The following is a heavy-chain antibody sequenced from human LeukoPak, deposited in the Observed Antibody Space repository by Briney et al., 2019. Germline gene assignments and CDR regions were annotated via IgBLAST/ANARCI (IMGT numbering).Heavy chain of an antibody. V-gene: IGHV3-21*01. Sequence: PGGSLRLSCAASGFTFSSYSMNWVRQAPGKGLEWVSSISSSSGYIYYADSVKGRFTISRDNARNSLYLQMNSLRAEDTAVYYCARRPSAHTGDYWGQGTLVTVSS. CDR3: ARRPSAHTGDY. CDR2: ISSSSGYI. D-gene: IGHD1-1*01. CDR1: GFTFSSYS. J-gene: IGHJ4*02.